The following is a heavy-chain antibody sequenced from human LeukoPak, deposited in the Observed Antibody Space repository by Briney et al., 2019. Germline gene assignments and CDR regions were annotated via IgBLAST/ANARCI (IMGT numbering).Heavy chain of an antibody. CDR1: GFTFSRYS. V-gene: IGHV3-23*01. J-gene: IGHJ4*02. D-gene: IGHD2-8*02. Sequence: GRSLRLSCAASGFTFSRYSMAWVRQAPGRGLEWVSTVGGRGGPRTFYADSVQGRFTVSRDNSRDTVYVQMDSLGAEDTAIYYCAKEGLLGGYYFVLWGQGALVTVSS. CDR2: VGGRGGPRT. CDR3: AKEGLLGGYYFVL.